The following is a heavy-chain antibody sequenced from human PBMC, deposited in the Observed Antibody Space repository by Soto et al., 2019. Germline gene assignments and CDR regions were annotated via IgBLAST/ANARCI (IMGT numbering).Heavy chain of an antibody. D-gene: IGHD3-16*02. Sequence: SETLSLTCTVSGGSISSYYWSWIRQPPGKGLEWIGYIYYSGSTNYNPSLKSRVTISVDTSKNQFSLKLSSVTAADTAVYYCAAGWGAFGGVIDPFDYWGQGTLVTVSS. CDR2: IYYSGST. J-gene: IGHJ4*02. CDR3: AAGWGAFGGVIDPFDY. V-gene: IGHV4-59*01. CDR1: GGSISSYY.